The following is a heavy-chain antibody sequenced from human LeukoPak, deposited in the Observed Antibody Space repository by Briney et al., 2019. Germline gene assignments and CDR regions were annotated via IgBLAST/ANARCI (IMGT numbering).Heavy chain of an antibody. CDR1: GFTFSNAG. CDR2: IKSKTDGGTT. J-gene: IGHJ5*02. V-gene: IGHV3-15*01. CDR3: RGTKYYDFWSGYYTSWFDP. Sequence: GGSLRLSCAASGFTFSNAGMSWVRQAPGKGLEWVGRIKSKTDGGTTDYAAPVKGRFTISRDDSKNTLYLQMNSLKTEGTAVYYCRGTKYYDFWSGYYTSWFDPWGQGTLVTVSS. D-gene: IGHD3-3*01.